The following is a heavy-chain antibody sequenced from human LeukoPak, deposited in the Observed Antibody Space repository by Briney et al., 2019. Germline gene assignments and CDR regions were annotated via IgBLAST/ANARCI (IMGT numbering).Heavy chain of an antibody. V-gene: IGHV4-61*02. Sequence: SQTLSLTCTVSGGSISSGSYYWSWIRQPAGKGLEWIGRIYTSGSTNYNPSLQSRVTISVDTSKNQFSLKLSSVTAADTAVYYCARELGYSGSYRDAFDIWGQGTMVTVSS. J-gene: IGHJ3*02. CDR3: ARELGYSGSYRDAFDI. CDR2: IYTSGST. D-gene: IGHD1-26*01. CDR1: GGSISSGSYY.